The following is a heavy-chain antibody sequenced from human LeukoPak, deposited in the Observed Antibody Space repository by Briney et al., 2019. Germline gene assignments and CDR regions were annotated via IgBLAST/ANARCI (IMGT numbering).Heavy chain of an antibody. Sequence: ASVKVSCKASGGTFSSYAISWVRQAPGQGLEWMGGIIPIFGTANYAQKFQGRVTITADESTSTAYMELSSLRSEDTAVYYCARGQLSGYYYYMDVWAKGPRSPSP. J-gene: IGHJ6*03. CDR1: GGTFSSYA. CDR2: IIPIFGTA. D-gene: IGHD6-6*01. CDR3: ARGQLSGYYYYMDV. V-gene: IGHV1-69*01.